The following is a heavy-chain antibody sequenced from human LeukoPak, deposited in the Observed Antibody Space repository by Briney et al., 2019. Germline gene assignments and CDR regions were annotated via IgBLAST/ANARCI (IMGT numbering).Heavy chain of an antibody. V-gene: IGHV3-30*14. Sequence: PGGSLRLACAASGFTFSSYAMHWVCQAPGKGLEGVPVISYDGSNKYYADSVRGRFTISRDNSNTTLYLQMNSLRAEDTAVYYCARVGEQQPEDYWGQGTLVTVSS. CDR1: GFTFSSYA. J-gene: IGHJ4*02. CDR3: ARVGEQQPEDY. CDR2: ISYDGSNK. D-gene: IGHD6-13*01.